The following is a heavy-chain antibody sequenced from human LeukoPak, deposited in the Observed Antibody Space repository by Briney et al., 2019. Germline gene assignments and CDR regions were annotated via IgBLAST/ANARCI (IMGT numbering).Heavy chain of an antibody. CDR3: ASQRYSSGWYQVDY. CDR2: IWYDGSNK. V-gene: IGHV3-33*01. J-gene: IGHJ4*02. CDR1: GFTFSSYG. D-gene: IGHD6-19*01. Sequence: GGSLRLSCAASGFTFSSYGMHWVRQAPGKGLEWVAVIWYDGSNKYYADSVKGRFTISRDNSKNTLYLQMNSLRAEDTAVYYCASQRYSSGWYQVDYWGQRTLVTVSS.